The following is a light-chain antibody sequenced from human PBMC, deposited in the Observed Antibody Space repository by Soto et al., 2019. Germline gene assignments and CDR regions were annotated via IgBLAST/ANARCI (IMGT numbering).Light chain of an antibody. J-gene: IGKJ4*01. Sequence: EIVLTQSPATLVLSPGERATLSCRASQSVSSYLAWYQQKPGQAPRLLIYDASNRATGIPARFSGSGSGTDFTLTISSLEPEDFAVYYCQQRSNWLTFGGGTKVDIK. V-gene: IGKV3-11*01. CDR2: DAS. CDR3: QQRSNWLT. CDR1: QSVSSY.